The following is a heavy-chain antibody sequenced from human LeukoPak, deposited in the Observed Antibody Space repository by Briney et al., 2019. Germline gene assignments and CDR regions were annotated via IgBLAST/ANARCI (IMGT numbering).Heavy chain of an antibody. CDR1: GCTFTSYD. D-gene: IGHD3-10*01. J-gene: IGHJ6*02. V-gene: IGHV1-8*01. CDR2: MNPNSGNT. CDR3: ARGLGENYYYYGMDV. Sequence: VASVKVSCKASGCTFTSYDINWVRQATGQGLEWMGWMNPNSGNTGYAQNFQGRVTMTRNTSISTAYMELSSLRSEDTAVYYCARGLGENYYYYGMDVWGQGTTVTVSS.